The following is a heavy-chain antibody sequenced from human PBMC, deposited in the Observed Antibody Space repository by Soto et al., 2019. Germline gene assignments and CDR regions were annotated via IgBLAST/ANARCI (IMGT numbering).Heavy chain of an antibody. CDR2: IYGSGNT. D-gene: IGHD3-3*01. V-gene: IGHV4-59*01. Sequence: SETLSLTCTVSGGSISSFYWSWIRQPPGKGLEWIGYIYGSGNTNYSPSLESRVTMSLDTSKNYFSLKLSSVTAADTAVYYCARAAGLRSSKWFDPWGQGTLVTVSS. CDR1: GGSISSFY. CDR3: ARAAGLRSSKWFDP. J-gene: IGHJ5*02.